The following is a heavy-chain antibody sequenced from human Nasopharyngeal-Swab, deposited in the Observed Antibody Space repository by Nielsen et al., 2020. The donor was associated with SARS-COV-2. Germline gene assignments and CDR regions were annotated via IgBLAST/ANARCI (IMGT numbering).Heavy chain of an antibody. Sequence: SQTLSLTCAVYGGSFSGYYWNLIRQPPGKGLEWIGEINHSGSTKYNPSLKSRVTISVDTSKNQFSLKLNSVTAADTAVYYCAQRYSSSWGIDAFDIWGQGTLVTVSS. CDR2: INHSGST. J-gene: IGHJ3*02. CDR3: AQRYSSSWGIDAFDI. D-gene: IGHD6-13*01. CDR1: GGSFSGYY. V-gene: IGHV4-34*01.